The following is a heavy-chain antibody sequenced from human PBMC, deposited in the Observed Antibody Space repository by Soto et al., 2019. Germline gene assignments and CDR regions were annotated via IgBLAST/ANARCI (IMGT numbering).Heavy chain of an antibody. D-gene: IGHD4-17*01. CDR1: GGTFSSYA. CDR2: IIPIFGTA. CDR3: ARDPLRVTTDGGGY. V-gene: IGHV1-69*01. Sequence: QVQLVQSGAEVKKPGSSVKVSCKASGGTFSSYAISWVRHAPGQGLEWMGGIIPIFGTANYAQKFQGRVTITADESTSTAYMELSSLRSEDTAVYYCARDPLRVTTDGGGYWGQGTLVTVSS. J-gene: IGHJ4*02.